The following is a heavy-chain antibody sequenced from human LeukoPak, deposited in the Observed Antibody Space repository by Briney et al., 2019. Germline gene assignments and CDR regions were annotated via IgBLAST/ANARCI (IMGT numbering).Heavy chain of an antibody. Sequence: SETLSLTCTVSGGSISSSSYYWGWIRQPPGKGLEWIGSIYYSGSTYYNPSLKSRVTISVDTSKNQFSLKLTSVTAADTAVYYCARRWKDHYGSGSYFDSWGQGTLVTVSS. CDR1: GGSISSSSYY. CDR2: IYYSGST. D-gene: IGHD3-10*01. J-gene: IGHJ5*01. V-gene: IGHV4-39*07. CDR3: ARRWKDHYGSGSYFDS.